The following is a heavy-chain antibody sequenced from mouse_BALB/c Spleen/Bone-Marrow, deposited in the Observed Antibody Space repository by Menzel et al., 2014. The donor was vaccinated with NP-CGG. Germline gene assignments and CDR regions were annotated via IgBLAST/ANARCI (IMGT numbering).Heavy chain of an antibody. CDR1: GFSLTSYG. J-gene: IGHJ3*01. Sequence: VQGVESGPGLESPSQSMSITCTVSGFSLTSYGVHWVRQPPGMGLEWLRVIWASGSTNYNSALMSRLSISKDNSKSQVCVKMNSLQTDDTAMYYCAREGSTMITTPFAYWGQGTLVTVAA. V-gene: IGHV2-9*02. D-gene: IGHD2-4*01. CDR2: IWASGST. CDR3: AREGSTMITTPFAY.